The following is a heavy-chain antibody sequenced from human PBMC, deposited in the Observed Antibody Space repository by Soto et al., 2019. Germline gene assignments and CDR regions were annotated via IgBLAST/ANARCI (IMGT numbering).Heavy chain of an antibody. D-gene: IGHD3-3*01. Sequence: VQLVESGGGVVQPGRSLRLSCAASGFTFSSYGMHWVRQAPGKGLEWVAVIWYDGSNKYYADSVKGRFTISRDNSKNTLYLQMNSLRAEDTAVYYCARDGTIFGVAQPDFDYWGQGTLVTVSS. J-gene: IGHJ4*02. CDR1: GFTFSSYG. CDR3: ARDGTIFGVAQPDFDY. V-gene: IGHV3-33*01. CDR2: IWYDGSNK.